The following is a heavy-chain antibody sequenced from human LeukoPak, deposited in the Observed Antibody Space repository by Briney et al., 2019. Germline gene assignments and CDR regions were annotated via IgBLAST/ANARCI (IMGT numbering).Heavy chain of an antibody. D-gene: IGHD2-15*01. J-gene: IGHJ3*02. V-gene: IGHV3-23*01. CDR2: ISGSGGST. Sequence: PGGSLRLSCAASGFTFSSYAMSWVRQAPGKGLEWVSAISGSGGSTYYADSVKGRFTISRDNSKNTLYLQMNSLRAEDTAVYYCVKEGYCSGGSCYPGAFDIWGQGTMVTVSS. CDR3: VKEGYCSGGSCYPGAFDI. CDR1: GFTFSSYA.